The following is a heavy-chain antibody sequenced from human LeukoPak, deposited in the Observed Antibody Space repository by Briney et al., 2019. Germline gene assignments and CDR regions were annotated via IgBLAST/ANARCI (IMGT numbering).Heavy chain of an antibody. CDR1: GYTFTTYG. V-gene: IGHV1-18*01. D-gene: IGHD3-3*01. CDR2: ISAYNGNT. CDR3: ARSVGGVVTVYYFDY. Sequence: ASVKVSCKASGYTFTTYGISWVRQAPGQGLEWRGWISAYNGNTNYAQKLQGRVTMTTDTSTSTAYMELRSLRSDDTAVYYCARSVGGVVTVYYFDYWGQGTLVTVSS. J-gene: IGHJ4*02.